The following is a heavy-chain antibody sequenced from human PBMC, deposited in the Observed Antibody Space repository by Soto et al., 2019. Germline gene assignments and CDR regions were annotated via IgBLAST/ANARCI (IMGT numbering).Heavy chain of an antibody. J-gene: IGHJ5*02. D-gene: IGHD3-22*01. V-gene: IGHV4-31*03. Sequence: QVQLQESGPGLVQPSQTLSLTCTVSGGSISSGGFYWSWIRQHPEKGLEWIGWIYHSGNTYYNPSLKSRVTLLEHTCKNQFSLKLTSVTAADTAVYYCARGTYQYYDSSGVQNRFEPWGQGTLVTVSS. CDR3: ARGTYQYYDSSGVQNRFEP. CDR1: GGSISSGGFY. CDR2: IYHSGNT.